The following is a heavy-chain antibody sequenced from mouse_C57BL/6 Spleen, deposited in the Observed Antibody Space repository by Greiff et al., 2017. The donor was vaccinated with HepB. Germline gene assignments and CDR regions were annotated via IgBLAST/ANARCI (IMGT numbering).Heavy chain of an antibody. V-gene: IGHV5-6*01. CDR3: ARQNSSGYVGDY. CDR2: ISSGGSYT. D-gene: IGHD3-2*02. Sequence: EVQGVESGGDLVKPGGSLKLSCAASGFTFSSYGMSWVRQTPDKRLEWFATISSGGSYTYYPDSVKGRFTISRDNAKNTLYLQMSSLKSEDTAMYYCARQNSSGYVGDYWGQGTTLTVSS. CDR1: GFTFSSYG. J-gene: IGHJ2*01.